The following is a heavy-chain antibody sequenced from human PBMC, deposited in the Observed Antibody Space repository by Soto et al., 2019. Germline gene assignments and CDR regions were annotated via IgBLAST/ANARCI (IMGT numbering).Heavy chain of an antibody. D-gene: IGHD3-22*01. V-gene: IGHV1-69*04. CDR3: ARDCANQYYDSSGYVDY. Sequence: ASVKVSCKASGGTFSSYTISWVRQAPGQGLEWMGRIIPILGIANYAQKFQGRVTITADKSTSTAYMELSSLRSEDTAVYYCARDCANQYYDSSGYVDYWGQGTLVTVSS. CDR2: IIPILGIA. CDR1: GGTFSSYT. J-gene: IGHJ4*02.